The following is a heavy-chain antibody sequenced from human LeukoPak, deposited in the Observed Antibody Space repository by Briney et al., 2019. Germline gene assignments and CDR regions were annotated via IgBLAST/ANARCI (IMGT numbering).Heavy chain of an antibody. CDR3: ARGRRDIVVMVAAVDAFDI. J-gene: IGHJ3*02. CDR1: GYTFTSYD. CDR2: MNPNSGNT. Sequence: GASVKVSCKASGYTFTSYDINWVRQATGQGLEWMGWMNPNSGNTGYAQKFQGRVTITRNTSISTAYMELSSLRSEDTAVYYCARGRRDIVVMVAAVDAFDIWGQGTMVTVSS. D-gene: IGHD2-15*01. V-gene: IGHV1-8*03.